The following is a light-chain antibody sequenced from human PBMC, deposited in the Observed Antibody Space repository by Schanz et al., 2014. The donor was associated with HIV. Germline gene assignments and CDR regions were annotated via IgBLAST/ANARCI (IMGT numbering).Light chain of an antibody. Sequence: QSVLTQPPSVSATPGQRVAMSCSRTDSKIGIQDISWYQQVPGTAPKLLIYSDNQRPSGVSLRFSGFKSATSASLAISGLQSEDEAVYFCATWDDSLNVWVFGGGTQLTVL. CDR3: ATWDDSLNVWV. V-gene: IGLV1-44*01. J-gene: IGLJ3*02. CDR1: DSKIGIQD. CDR2: SDN.